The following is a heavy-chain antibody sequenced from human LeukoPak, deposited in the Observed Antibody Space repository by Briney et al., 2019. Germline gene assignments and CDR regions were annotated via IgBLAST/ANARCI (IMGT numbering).Heavy chain of an antibody. CDR1: GFTFSSYA. CDR3: ATQGVAARPVR. J-gene: IGHJ4*02. D-gene: IGHD6-6*01. CDR2: ISGSGGST. V-gene: IGHV3-23*01. Sequence: PGGSLRLSCAASGFTFSSYAMSWVRQAPGKGLEWVSAISGSGGSTYYADSVKGRFTISRDNAKNSLYLQMNSLRAEDTAVYYCATQGVAARPVRWGQGTLVTVSP.